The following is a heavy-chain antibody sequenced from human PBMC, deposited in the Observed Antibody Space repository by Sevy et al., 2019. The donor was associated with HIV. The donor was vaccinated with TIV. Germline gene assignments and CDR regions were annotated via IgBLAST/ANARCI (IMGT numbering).Heavy chain of an antibody. J-gene: IGHJ4*02. Sequence: SETLSLTCTVSGGSISSGDYYWSWIRQPPGKGLEWSGYIYYSGSTYYNPSLKSRVTISVDTSKNQFSLKLSSVTAADTAVYYCARVHSYGLSFEYWGQGTLVTVSS. V-gene: IGHV4-30-4*01. D-gene: IGHD5-18*01. CDR2: IYYSGST. CDR1: GGSISSGDYY. CDR3: ARVHSYGLSFEY.